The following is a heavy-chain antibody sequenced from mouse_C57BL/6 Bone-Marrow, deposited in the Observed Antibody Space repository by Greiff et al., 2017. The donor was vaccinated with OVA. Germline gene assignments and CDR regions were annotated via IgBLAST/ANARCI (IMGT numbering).Heavy chain of an antibody. J-gene: IGHJ2*01. CDR1: GFTFSSYG. CDR2: ISSGGSYT. D-gene: IGHD2-3*01. CDR3: ARDGYYDYFDY. V-gene: IGHV5-6*01. Sequence: EVKLQESGGDLVKPGGSLKLSCAASGFTFSSYGMSWVRQTPDKRLEWVATISSGGSYTYYPDSVKGRFTISRDNAKNTLYLQMSRLKSEDTAMYYCARDGYYDYFDYWGQGTTLTVSS.